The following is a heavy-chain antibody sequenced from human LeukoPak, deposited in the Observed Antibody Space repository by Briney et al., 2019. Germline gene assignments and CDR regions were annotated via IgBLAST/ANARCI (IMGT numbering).Heavy chain of an antibody. CDR1: GGTYSSYA. J-gene: IGHJ6*02. CDR3: ARDQKVGATPYFGMDV. Sequence: SVKVSCKASGGTYSSYAINWVRQAPGQGLEWMGRIIPMLGTVNYAQKFQGRVTIIADEFTSTAYMELSSLRSDDTAMYYCARDQKVGATPYFGMDVWGQGTTVTVSS. D-gene: IGHD1-26*01. CDR2: IIPMLGTV. V-gene: IGHV1-69*11.